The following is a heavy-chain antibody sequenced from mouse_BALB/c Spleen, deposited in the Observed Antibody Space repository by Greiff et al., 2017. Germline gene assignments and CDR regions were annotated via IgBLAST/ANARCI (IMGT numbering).Heavy chain of an antibody. Sequence: QVHVKQSGAELVRPGASVKLSCKALGYTFTDYEMHWVKQTPVHGLERIGAIHPGSGGTAYNQKFKGKATLTADKSSSTAYMELSSLTSEDSAVYYCTRSDYGLAWFAYWGQGTLVTVSA. CDR1: GYTFTDYE. J-gene: IGHJ3*01. CDR3: TRSDYGLAWFAY. V-gene: IGHV1-15*01. D-gene: IGHD1-2*01. CDR2: IHPGSGGT.